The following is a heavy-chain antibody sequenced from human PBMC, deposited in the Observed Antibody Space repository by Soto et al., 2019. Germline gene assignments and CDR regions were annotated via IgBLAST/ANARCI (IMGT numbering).Heavy chain of an antibody. CDR1: GGTFSSYA. CDR3: ARGVGELFVWHAFDI. CDR2: IIPIFGTA. V-gene: IGHV1-69*01. J-gene: IGHJ3*02. D-gene: IGHD3-16*01. Sequence: QVQLVQSGAEVKKPGSSVKVSCKASGGTFSSYAISWVRQAPGQGLEWMGGIIPIFGTANYAQKFQGRVMITADEYTNKAYMELSSLRSEDTAVYYCARGVGELFVWHAFDIWGQGTMVTVSS.